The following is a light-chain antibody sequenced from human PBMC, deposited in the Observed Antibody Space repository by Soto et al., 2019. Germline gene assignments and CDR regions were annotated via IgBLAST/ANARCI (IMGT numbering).Light chain of an antibody. CDR2: EGS. J-gene: IGLJ1*01. CDR3: CSYPGSNTL. CDR1: SSDVGGYDF. Sequence: QSALTQPASVSGSPGQSVTFSCTGTSSDVGGYDFVSWYQQPPGKAPKLLIYEGSKRPSGVSNRFSGSKSGNTASLTISGLQAEEDDYYCCCSYPGSNTLFGTGTKLTVL. V-gene: IGLV2-23*01.